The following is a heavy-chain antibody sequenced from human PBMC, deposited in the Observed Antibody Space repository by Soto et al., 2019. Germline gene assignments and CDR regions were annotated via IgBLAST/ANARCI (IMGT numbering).Heavy chain of an antibody. CDR1: GGTFSSYA. J-gene: IGHJ6*02. CDR2: IIPIFGTA. CDR3: ATSLYCRGGSCYSINYYYGMDV. D-gene: IGHD2-15*01. V-gene: IGHV1-69*13. Sequence: SVKVSCKASGGTFSSYAISWVRQAPGQGLEWMGGIIPIFGTANYAQKFQGRVTITADESTSTAYMELSSLRSEDTAVYYCATSLYCRGGSCYSINYYYGMDVWGQGTTVTVSS.